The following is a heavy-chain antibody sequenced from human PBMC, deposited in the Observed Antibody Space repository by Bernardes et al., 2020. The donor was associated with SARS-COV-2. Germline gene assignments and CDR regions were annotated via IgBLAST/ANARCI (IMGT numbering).Heavy chain of an antibody. J-gene: IGHJ4*02. CDR3: ARHYVAGTGRFDY. D-gene: IGHD6-19*01. CDR1: GGSISDNDYF. CDR2: IFYSGST. Sequence: SETLSLTCTVSGGSISDNDYFWAWIRQPPGKGLEWIGNIFYSGSTYYNPSLRSRVTISIDTSKNQFSLDLSSVTAADTAVYYCARHYVAGTGRFDYWGQGTLVTVSS. V-gene: IGHV4-39*01.